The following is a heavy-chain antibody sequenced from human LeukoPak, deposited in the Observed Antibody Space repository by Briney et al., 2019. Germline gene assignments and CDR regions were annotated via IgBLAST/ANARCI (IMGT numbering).Heavy chain of an antibody. D-gene: IGHD1-1*01. CDR3: AADQSNSLWRVFDY. J-gene: IGHJ4*02. CDR2: FDPEDGET. V-gene: IGHV1-24*01. Sequence: ASVKVSCKVSGYTLTELSMNWVRQAPGEGLEWMGGFDPEDGETIYAQKFQGRVTMTEDASTDTAYMELSSLKSGDTAVYYCAADQSNSLWRVFDYWGRGTLLTVSS. CDR1: GYTLTELS.